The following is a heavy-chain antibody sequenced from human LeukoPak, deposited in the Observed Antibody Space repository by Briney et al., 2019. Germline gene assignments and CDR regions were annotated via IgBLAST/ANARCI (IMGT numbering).Heavy chain of an antibody. CDR1: ILIYRKYY. D-gene: IGHD5-18*01. CDR3: ARDQGSYGLFDY. J-gene: IGHJ4*02. Sequence: GGSQRLLCAASILIYRKYYMLWARQVPGTGLVWVSRITSDGSTTRYADSVKGRFTISRDNGKNTLYLQMNSLRAKDTAVYYCARDQGSYGLFDYWGQGTLVTVSS. CDR2: ITSDGSTT. V-gene: IGHV3-74*01.